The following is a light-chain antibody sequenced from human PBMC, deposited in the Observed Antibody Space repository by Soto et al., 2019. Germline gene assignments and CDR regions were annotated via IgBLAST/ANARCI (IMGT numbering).Light chain of an antibody. CDR1: QSISSW. V-gene: IGKV1-5*01. CDR3: QQYNSYPLP. J-gene: IGKJ4*01. CDR2: DAS. Sequence: DIQMTQSPSTLSASVGDRVTITCRASQSISSWLAWYKQKPGKAPKLLIYDASSLESGVPSRFSGSGSGTEFTLTISSLQPDDFATYYCQQYNSYPLPFGGGTKVEIK.